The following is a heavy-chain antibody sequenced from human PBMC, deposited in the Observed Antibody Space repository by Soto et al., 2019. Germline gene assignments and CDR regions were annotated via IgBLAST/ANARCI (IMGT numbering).Heavy chain of an antibody. CDR2: ISWNSGSI. CDR1: GFTFEDYA. CDR3: AKDQRTSIAPDATGRDV. V-gene: IGHV3-9*01. D-gene: IGHD6-13*01. Sequence: EVQLVESGGGLLQPGRSLRITCAASGFTFEDYAMHWVRQAPGKVQEWVSGISWNSGSIGYAASVKGRFTIYRDNYKNFLYVEMNSLRAGDTALYSCAKDQRTSIAPDATGRDVGGKRTTVTVSP. J-gene: IGHJ6*04.